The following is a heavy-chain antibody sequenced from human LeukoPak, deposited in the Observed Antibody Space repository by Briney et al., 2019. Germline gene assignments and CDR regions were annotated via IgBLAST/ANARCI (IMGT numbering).Heavy chain of an antibody. Sequence: PSETLSLTCTVSGGSISTSSFYWGWIRQPPGKGLEWIGSMYYSGSTYYNPSLKSRVTISVDTSKNQFSLKLSSVTAAGTAVYYCARALRPPDARYYYDSSVWFDPWGQGTLVTVSS. J-gene: IGHJ5*02. CDR1: GGSISTSSFY. CDR2: MYYSGST. D-gene: IGHD3-22*01. CDR3: ARALRPPDARYYYDSSVWFDP. V-gene: IGHV4-39*07.